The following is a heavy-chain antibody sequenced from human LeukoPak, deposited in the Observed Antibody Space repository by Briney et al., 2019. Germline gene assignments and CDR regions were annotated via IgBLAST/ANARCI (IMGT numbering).Heavy chain of an antibody. V-gene: IGHV1-69*13. Sequence: ASVKVSCKASGGTFSSYAISWVRQAPGQGLEWMGGIIPIFGTANYAQKFQGRVTITADESTSTAYMELSSLRSEDTAVYYCARVFGWFGEPRLYYLDYWGQGTLVTVSS. CDR1: GGTFSSYA. J-gene: IGHJ4*02. D-gene: IGHD3-10*01. CDR2: IIPIFGTA. CDR3: ARVFGWFGEPRLYYLDY.